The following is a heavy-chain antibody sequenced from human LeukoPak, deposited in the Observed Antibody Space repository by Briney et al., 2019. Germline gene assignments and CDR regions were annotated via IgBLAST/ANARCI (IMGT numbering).Heavy chain of an antibody. CDR2: ITSRGNT. CDR1: GFTFSSYS. J-gene: IGHJ4*02. Sequence: GGSLRLSCAASGFTFSSYSMNWVRQAPGQGLEWVSSITSRGNTFYADSVKGRFTISRDNAKNSLYLQMNSLRAEDTAVYYCARDPTRDDYWGQGTLVTVSS. CDR3: ARDPTRDDY. V-gene: IGHV3-21*01. D-gene: IGHD1-1*01.